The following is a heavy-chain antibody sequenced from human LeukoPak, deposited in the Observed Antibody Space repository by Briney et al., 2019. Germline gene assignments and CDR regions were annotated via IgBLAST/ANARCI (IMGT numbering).Heavy chain of an antibody. J-gene: IGHJ4*02. Sequence: PGGSLRLSCAASGFTFSSYSMNWVRQAPGKGLEWVSSISSSSSYIYCADSVKGRFTISRDNAKNSLYLQMNSLRAEDTAAYYCAKAVDDYFFDYWGQGTLVTVSS. CDR1: GFTFSSYS. CDR3: AKAVDDYFFDY. D-gene: IGHD2-21*02. V-gene: IGHV3-21*04. CDR2: ISSSSSYI.